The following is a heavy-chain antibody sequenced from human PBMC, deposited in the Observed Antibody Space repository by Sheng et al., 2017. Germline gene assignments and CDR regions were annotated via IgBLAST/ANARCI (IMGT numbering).Heavy chain of an antibody. Sequence: EVQLVESGGGLVQPGGSLRLSCEVSGFTFSAYAMTWVRQAPGKGLEWVSYISSTGNVVYYADSVRGRFAISRDDAKSSLFLQMNSLRADDTAVYYCARDPLSYGLTEYVGFWGRGTLVTVSS. D-gene: IGHD3-16*01. CDR3: ARDPLSYGLTEYVGF. V-gene: IGHV3-48*01. J-gene: IGHJ4*02. CDR1: GFTFSAYA. CDR2: ISSTGNVV.